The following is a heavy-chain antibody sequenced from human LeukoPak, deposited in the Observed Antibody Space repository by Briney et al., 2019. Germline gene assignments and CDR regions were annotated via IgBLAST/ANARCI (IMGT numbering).Heavy chain of an antibody. Sequence: PGESLKISCKGSGYSFTNYWIGWVRQMPGKGLEWIGIIYPGDSDTRYSPSFQGQVTISADKSISTAYLQWSTLKASDTAMYYCARTGYSSGWYGGFDIWGQGTLVTVSS. V-gene: IGHV5-51*01. CDR2: IYPGDSDT. D-gene: IGHD6-19*01. CDR1: GYSFTNYW. CDR3: ARTGYSSGWYGGFDI. J-gene: IGHJ3*02.